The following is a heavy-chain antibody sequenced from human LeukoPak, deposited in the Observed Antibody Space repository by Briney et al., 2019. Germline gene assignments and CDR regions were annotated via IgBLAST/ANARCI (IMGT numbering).Heavy chain of an antibody. V-gene: IGHV3-30*02. CDR1: GFTFSSYA. Sequence: GGSLRLSCAASGFTFSSYAMHWVRQAPGKGLEWVAFIRYDGSNKYYADSVKGRFTISRDNSKNTLYLQMNSLRAEDTAVYYCAKDGYSSSWYSGNWFDPWGQGTLVTVSS. J-gene: IGHJ5*02. D-gene: IGHD6-13*01. CDR2: IRYDGSNK. CDR3: AKDGYSSSWYSGNWFDP.